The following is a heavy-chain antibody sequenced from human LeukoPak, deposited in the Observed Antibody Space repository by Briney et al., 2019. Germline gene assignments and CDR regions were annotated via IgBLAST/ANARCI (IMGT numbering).Heavy chain of an antibody. J-gene: IGHJ4*02. CDR3: AREIAVAGTRYFDY. V-gene: IGHV1-69*01. CDR1: GGTFRSYA. CDR2: IIPIFGTA. Sequence: SVKVSCKASGGTFRSYAISWVRQAPGQGLEWMGGIIPIFGTANYAQKFQGRVTITADESTSTAYMELSSLRSEDTAVYYCAREIAVAGTRYFDYWGQGTLVTVSS. D-gene: IGHD6-19*01.